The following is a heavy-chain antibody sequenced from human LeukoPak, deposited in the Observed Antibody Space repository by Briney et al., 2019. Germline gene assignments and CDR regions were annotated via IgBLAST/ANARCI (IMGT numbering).Heavy chain of an antibody. J-gene: IGHJ4*02. CDR1: GYIFTNYG. CDR2: ISAYNGNT. CDR3: ARDEGLTGSYPDY. D-gene: IGHD1-26*01. V-gene: IGHV1-18*01. Sequence: ASVKVSCKASGYIFTNYGVNWVRQAPGQGLEWMGWISAYNGNTKYAHKLQGRVTMTTDTSTSTAYMELRSLRSDDTAVYYCARDEGLTGSYPDYWGQGTLVTVSS.